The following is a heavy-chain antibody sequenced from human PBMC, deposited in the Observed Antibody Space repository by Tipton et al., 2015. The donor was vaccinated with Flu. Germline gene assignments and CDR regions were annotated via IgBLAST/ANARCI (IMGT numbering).Heavy chain of an antibody. J-gene: IGHJ3*01. CDR1: GFTVSGNY. D-gene: IGHD3-10*01. CDR3: ARDRGWTGSGELDL. CDR2: IYSGGPT. Sequence: SLRLSCAASGFTVSGNYMSWVRQAPGKGLEWVSAIYSGGPTYYADSVKGRFTISRDNSKNTLYLQMNSLRAEDTAVYYCARDRGWTGSGELDLWGQGTRVTVS. V-gene: IGHV3-53*01.